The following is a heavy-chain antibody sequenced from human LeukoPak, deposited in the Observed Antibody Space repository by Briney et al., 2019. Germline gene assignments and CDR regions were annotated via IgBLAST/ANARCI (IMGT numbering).Heavy chain of an antibody. V-gene: IGHV4-31*03. CDR3: ARETTVSWYWFDP. CDR1: GGSISSGGYY. CDR2: IYYSGST. Sequence: SETLSLTCTVSGGSISSGGYYWSWIRQHPGKGLEWIGYIYYSGSTYYNPSLESRVTISVDTSKNQFSLKLSSVTAADTAVYYCARETTVSWYWFDPWGQGTLVTVSS. J-gene: IGHJ5*02. D-gene: IGHD4-4*01.